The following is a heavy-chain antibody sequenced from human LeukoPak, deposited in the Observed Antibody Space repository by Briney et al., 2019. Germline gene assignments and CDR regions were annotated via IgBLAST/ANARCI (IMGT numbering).Heavy chain of an antibody. V-gene: IGHV3-43*02. Sequence: GGSLRLSCAASGFTFDDYAMHWVRQAPGKGLEWVSLISGDGGSTYYADSVKGRFTISRDNAKNSLYLQMNSLRAEDTAVYYCARAHYDSGPYSFDYWGQGTLVTVSS. CDR1: GFTFDDYA. CDR3: ARAHYDSGPYSFDY. J-gene: IGHJ4*02. D-gene: IGHD3-16*01. CDR2: ISGDGGST.